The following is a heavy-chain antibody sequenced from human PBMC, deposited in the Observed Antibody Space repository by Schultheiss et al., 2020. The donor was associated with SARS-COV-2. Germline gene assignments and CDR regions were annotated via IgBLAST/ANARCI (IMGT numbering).Heavy chain of an antibody. D-gene: IGHD2-15*01. V-gene: IGHV1-2*02. J-gene: IGHJ6*02. CDR2: INPNSGGT. CDR3: ATSRYCSGGSCYWDYYYGMDV. CDR1: GYTFTSYY. Sequence: ASVKVSCKASGYTFTSYYMHWVRQAPGQGLEWMGWINPNSGGTNYAQKFQGRVTMTTDTSTTTAYMELSSLRSEDTAVYYCATSRYCSGGSCYWDYYYGMDVWGQGTTVTVSS.